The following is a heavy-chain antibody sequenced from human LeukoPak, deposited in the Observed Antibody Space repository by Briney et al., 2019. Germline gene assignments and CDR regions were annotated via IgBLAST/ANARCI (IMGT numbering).Heavy chain of an antibody. CDR3: ARAPTLGYYYYMDV. Sequence: SETLSLTCTVSGGSISSYYWSWIRQPPGKGLEWIGYIYYSGSTNYNPSLKSRVTISVDTSKNQFSLKLSSVTAADTAVYYCARAPTLGYYYYMDVWGKGTTVTVSS. J-gene: IGHJ6*03. V-gene: IGHV4-59*01. CDR2: IYYSGST. CDR1: GGSISSYY. D-gene: IGHD1-1*01.